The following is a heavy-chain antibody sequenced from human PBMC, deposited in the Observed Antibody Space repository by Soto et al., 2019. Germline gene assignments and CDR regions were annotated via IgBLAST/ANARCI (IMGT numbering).Heavy chain of an antibody. CDR3: AKHWGTPAPDDY. CDR2: ISNRGSP. CDR1: GFAFHTYD. V-gene: IGHV3-23*01. J-gene: IGHJ4*02. D-gene: IGHD6-13*01. Sequence: EVHLLESGGGLVQPGGSLTLSCAGSGFAFHTYDMTWVRQAPGKGLEWVSMISNRGSPYYSGSVRGRFTISRDNSNSILYLQMNSLRADDTAIYFCAKHWGTPAPDDYWGQGTLVPVSS.